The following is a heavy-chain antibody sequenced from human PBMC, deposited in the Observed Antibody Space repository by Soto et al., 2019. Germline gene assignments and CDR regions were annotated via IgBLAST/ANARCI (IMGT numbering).Heavy chain of an antibody. CDR2: ISGSGGST. D-gene: IGHD3-3*01. Sequence: EVQRLESGGGLVQPGGSLRLSCAASGFTFSSYAMSWVRQAPGKGLEWVSAISGSGGSTYYADSVKGRFTISRDNSKNTLYLQMNSLRAEDTAVYYCAKNLERFQQPWDWFDPWGRGTLVTVSS. J-gene: IGHJ5*02. CDR1: GFTFSSYA. V-gene: IGHV3-23*01. CDR3: AKNLERFQQPWDWFDP.